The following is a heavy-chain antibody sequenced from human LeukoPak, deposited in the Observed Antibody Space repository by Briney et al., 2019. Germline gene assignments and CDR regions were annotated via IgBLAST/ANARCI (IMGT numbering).Heavy chain of an antibody. J-gene: IGHJ3*02. CDR1: GFTFSSYS. V-gene: IGHV3-21*01. Sequence: SGGSLRLSCAASGFTFSSYSMNWVRQAPGKGLEWVSSISSSSSYIYYADSVKGRFTISRDNAKNSLYLQMNSLRAEDTAVYYCARDDITMIVVENDAFDIWGQGTMVTVSS. CDR3: ARDDITMIVVENDAFDI. CDR2: ISSSSSYI. D-gene: IGHD3-22*01.